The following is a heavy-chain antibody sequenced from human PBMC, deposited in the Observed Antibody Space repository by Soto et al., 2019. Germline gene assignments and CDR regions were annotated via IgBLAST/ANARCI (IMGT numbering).Heavy chain of an antibody. Sequence: QVQLVQSGAEVKKPGASVKVSCKASGYTFTSYDINWVRQATGQGLEWMGWMNPNSGNTGYAQKFQGRVTMTRNTTISRAYMEMSSLRSEETAVYYCARVFLHLQWLDAFDIWGQGTMVTVSS. CDR3: ARVFLHLQWLDAFDI. D-gene: IGHD6-19*01. J-gene: IGHJ3*02. CDR2: MNPNSGNT. CDR1: GYTFTSYD. V-gene: IGHV1-8*01.